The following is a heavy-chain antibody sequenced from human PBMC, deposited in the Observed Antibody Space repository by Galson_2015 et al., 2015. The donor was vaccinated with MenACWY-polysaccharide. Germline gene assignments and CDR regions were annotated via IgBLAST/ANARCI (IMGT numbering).Heavy chain of an antibody. CDR1: GYTFTGYG. V-gene: IGHV1-18*01. CDR2: ISAYNGNT. D-gene: IGHD6-19*01. CDR3: ARDRRSDPDAFDI. Sequence: SVKVSCKASGYTFTGYGISWVRQAPGQGLEWMGWISAYNGNTNYAQKLQGRVTMTTDTSTSTAYMELRSLRSDDTAVYYCARDRRSDPDAFDIWGQGTMVTVSS. J-gene: IGHJ3*02.